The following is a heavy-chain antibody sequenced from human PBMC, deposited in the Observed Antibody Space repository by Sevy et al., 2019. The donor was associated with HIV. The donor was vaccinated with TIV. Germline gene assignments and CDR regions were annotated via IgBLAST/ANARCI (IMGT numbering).Heavy chain of an antibody. CDR2: TYYRSKWYK. CDR1: GDSVSSNSVA. CDR3: ARTGSRDYDSSGRAFDI. J-gene: IGHJ3*02. Sequence: KQSQTLSLTCAISGDSVSSNSVAWNWIRQSPSRGLEWLGRTYYRSKWYKDYVVSVKSRITINPDTSKNQFSLQLNSMTPEDTAVYYCARTGSRDYDSSGRAFDIWGQGTMVTVSS. D-gene: IGHD3-22*01. V-gene: IGHV6-1*01.